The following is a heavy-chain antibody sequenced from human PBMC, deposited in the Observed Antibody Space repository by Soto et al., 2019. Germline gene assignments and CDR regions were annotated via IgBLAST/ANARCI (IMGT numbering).Heavy chain of an antibody. Sequence: EVYLVESGGGVVRPGGSLRLSCAASGFGFDEYGMSWVRQGPGKGLEWVSGINRDGDSTGYADSVKGRFTISRDNAKNSLYLEMNGLRAEDTAFYYCARDHRWGYEYGDYGDSWGQGTLVTVSS. J-gene: IGHJ4*02. CDR3: ARDHRWGYEYGDYGDS. D-gene: IGHD4-17*01. CDR1: GFGFDEYG. V-gene: IGHV3-20*04. CDR2: INRDGDST.